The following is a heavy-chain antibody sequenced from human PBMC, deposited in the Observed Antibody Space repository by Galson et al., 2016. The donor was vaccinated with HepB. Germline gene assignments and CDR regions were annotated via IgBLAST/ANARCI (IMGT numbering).Heavy chain of an antibody. J-gene: IGHJ4*02. CDR2: ISYDGNKD. Sequence: SLRLSCAVSGFTVTSTAMHWVRQAPGKGLEWVAFISYDGNKDFYADSVKGRFISSRDNSKNTVYLHMNSLRAEDTAVYYCARDRVVTTQTFYFLFGHWGLGALVTVSS. D-gene: IGHD3/OR15-3a*01. CDR1: GFTVTSTA. CDR3: ARDRVVTTQTFYFLFGH. V-gene: IGHV3-30*04.